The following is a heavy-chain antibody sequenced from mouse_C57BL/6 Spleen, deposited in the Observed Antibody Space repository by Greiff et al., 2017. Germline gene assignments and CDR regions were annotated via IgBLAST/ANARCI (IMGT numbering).Heavy chain of an antibody. V-gene: IGHV1-80*01. CDR2: IYPGDGDT. CDR3: AREGNYYGSSYHAY. CDR1: GYAFSSYW. J-gene: IGHJ3*01. Sequence: QVQLQQSGAELVKPGASVKISCKASGYAFSSYWMNWVKQRPGKGLEWIGQIYPGDGDTNYNGKFKGKATLTADKSSSTAYMQLSSLTSEDSAVYFCAREGNYYGSSYHAYWGQGTLVTVSA. D-gene: IGHD1-1*01.